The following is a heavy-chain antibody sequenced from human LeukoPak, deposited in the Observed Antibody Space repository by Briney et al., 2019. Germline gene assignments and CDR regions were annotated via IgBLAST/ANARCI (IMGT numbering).Heavy chain of an antibody. V-gene: IGHV4-59*01. D-gene: IGHD3-22*01. CDR3: ARESDYSSGYSLDY. CDR2: IYYSGST. CDR1: GGSINNYY. Sequence: SETLSPTCTVSGGSINNYYWSWIRQPPGKGLEWIGYIYYSGSTNYNPSLKSRVTVSVDTSKNQFSLKLRSVTAADTAVYYCARESDYSSGYSLDYWGQGTLVTVSS. J-gene: IGHJ4*02.